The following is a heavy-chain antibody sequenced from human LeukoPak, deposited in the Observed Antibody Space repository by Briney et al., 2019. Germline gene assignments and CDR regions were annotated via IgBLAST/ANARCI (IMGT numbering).Heavy chain of an antibody. D-gene: IGHD3-9*01. Sequence: GGSLRLSCAASDFTFSNYWMSWVRQAPGKGLEWVGNLKQDGSEIYYLDSVKGRFTISRDNSKNTLYLQMNSLRAEDTAVYYCARGGYYDILTGDFDYWGQGTPVTVSS. CDR1: DFTFSNYW. J-gene: IGHJ4*02. CDR2: LKQDGSEI. CDR3: ARGGYYDILTGDFDY. V-gene: IGHV3-7*03.